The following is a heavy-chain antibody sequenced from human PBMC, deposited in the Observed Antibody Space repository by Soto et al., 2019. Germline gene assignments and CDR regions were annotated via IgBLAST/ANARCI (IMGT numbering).Heavy chain of an antibody. D-gene: IGHD2-15*01. CDR2: IYYSGST. Sequence: SETLSLTCTVSGGSISSGGYYWSWIRQHPGKGLEWIGYIYYSGSTYYNPSLKSRVTISVDTSKNQFSLKLRSVTAADTAIYYCARATPGYPGRAFQIWGQGKMVTVSS. CDR3: ARATPGYPGRAFQI. V-gene: IGHV4-31*03. CDR1: GGSISSGGYY. J-gene: IGHJ3*02.